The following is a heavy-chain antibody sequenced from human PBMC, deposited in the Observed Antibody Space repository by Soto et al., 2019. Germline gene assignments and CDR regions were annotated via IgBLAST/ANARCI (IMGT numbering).Heavy chain of an antibody. Sequence: QVQLQESGPGRVKPSETLFLTCAVSGDSISSYYCMWIRQPPGKGLESIGYLYYGRSANYNPSLKSRVPFSVDTSTNQCSLTLSSMTAADTAVYYCALRSMAVVPEYWGQGTLVTVSS. CDR3: ALRSMAVVPEY. J-gene: IGHJ4*02. V-gene: IGHV4-59*01. CDR1: GDSISSYY. CDR2: LYYGRSA. D-gene: IGHD2-2*01.